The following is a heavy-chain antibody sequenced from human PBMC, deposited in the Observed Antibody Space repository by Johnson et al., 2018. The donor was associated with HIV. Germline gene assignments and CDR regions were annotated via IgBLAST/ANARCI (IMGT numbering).Heavy chain of an antibody. V-gene: IGHV3-7*01. J-gene: IGHJ3*02. CDR1: GFTFSSYA. Sequence: VQLVESGGGVVQPGRSLRLSCAASGFTFSSYAMHWVRQAPAQGLEWVANIKQDGSEKYYVDSVRGRFTISRDNAENYLYPQMNSLRAEDTAVYYCARDFVGGVPQGAFDIWGQGTMVTVSS. CDR3: ARDFVGGVPQGAFDI. D-gene: IGHD1-1*01. CDR2: IKQDGSEK.